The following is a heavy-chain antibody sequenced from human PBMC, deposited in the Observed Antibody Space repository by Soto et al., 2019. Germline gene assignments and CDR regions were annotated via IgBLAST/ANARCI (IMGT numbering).Heavy chain of an antibody. J-gene: IGHJ5*02. CDR2: INAANGDT. CDR1: GCTFTSYG. Sequence: AASVKVSCKASGCTFTSYGIHWVRQAPGQRLEWMGWINAANGDTKYSPKFQGRVTITRDTSASTAYMELSSLRSEDTAVYYCVRRHVSATGIDWFDPWGQGTLVTVSS. D-gene: IGHD6-13*01. CDR3: VRRHVSATGIDWFDP. V-gene: IGHV1-3*01.